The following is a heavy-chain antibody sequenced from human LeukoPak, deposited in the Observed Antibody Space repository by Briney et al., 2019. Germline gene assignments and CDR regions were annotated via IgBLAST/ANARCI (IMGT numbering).Heavy chain of an antibody. CDR2: INHSGST. CDR1: GGSISSYY. D-gene: IGHD6-6*01. CDR3: ARKRSYSSSSKANMDV. Sequence: SETLSLTCTVSGGSISSYYWSWIRQPPGKGLEWIGEINHSGSTNYNPSLKSRVTISVDTSKNQFSLKLSSVTAADTAVYYCARKRSYSSSSKANMDVWGQGTTVTVSS. V-gene: IGHV4-34*01. J-gene: IGHJ6*02.